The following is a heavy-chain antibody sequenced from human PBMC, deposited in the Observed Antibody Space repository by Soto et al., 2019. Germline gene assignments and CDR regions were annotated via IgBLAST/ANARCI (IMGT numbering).Heavy chain of an antibody. D-gene: IGHD3-10*01. CDR2: ISWNSGSI. Sequence: GGSLRLSCAASGFTFDDYAMHWVRQAPGKGLEWVSGISWNSGSIGYADSVKGRFTISRDNAKNSLYLQMNSLRAEDTALYYCAGYYGSGVLYGMDVWGQGXTVTVSS. V-gene: IGHV3-9*01. J-gene: IGHJ6*02. CDR3: AGYYGSGVLYGMDV. CDR1: GFTFDDYA.